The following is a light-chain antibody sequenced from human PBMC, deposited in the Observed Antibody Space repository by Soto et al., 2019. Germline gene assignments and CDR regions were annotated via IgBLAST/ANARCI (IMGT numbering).Light chain of an antibody. CDR3: QQYGSSRWT. J-gene: IGKJ1*01. CDR1: QSVSSSY. Sequence: EIVLTQSPGTLSLSPGERATLSCRASQSVSSSYLAWYQQKPGQAPRLLIYGASSRATGIPDMFSGSGSGTDVTLTIRRLEYEDFSVYYCQQYGSSRWTFGQGTKLEIK. V-gene: IGKV3-20*01. CDR2: GAS.